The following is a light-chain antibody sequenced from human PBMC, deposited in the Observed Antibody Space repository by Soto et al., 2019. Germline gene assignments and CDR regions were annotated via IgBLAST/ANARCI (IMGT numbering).Light chain of an antibody. Sequence: DIVMTQSPSTLSVSPGERATLSCRASQSVSRNLAWYQQKPGQAPRLLIYGASTRATGIPDRFSGSGSGTDFTLTITRLEPEDSAVYFCQQYTGPPTTFGQGTRLEI. CDR2: GAS. CDR3: QQYTGPPTT. J-gene: IGKJ5*01. CDR1: QSVSRN. V-gene: IGKV3-15*01.